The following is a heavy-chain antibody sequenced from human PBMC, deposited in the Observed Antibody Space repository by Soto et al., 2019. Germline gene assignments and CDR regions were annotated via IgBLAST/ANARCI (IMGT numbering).Heavy chain of an antibody. V-gene: IGHV3-30-3*01. J-gene: IGHJ6*02. CDR1: GFTFSSYA. CDR2: ISYDGSNK. CDR3: ATPHPYYYYYYGMDV. Sequence: GGSLRLSCAASGFTFSSYAMHWVRQAPGKGLEWVAVISYDGSNKYYADSVRGRFTISRDNSKNTLYLQMNSLRAEDTAVYYCATPHPYYYYYYGMDVWGQGTTVTVSS.